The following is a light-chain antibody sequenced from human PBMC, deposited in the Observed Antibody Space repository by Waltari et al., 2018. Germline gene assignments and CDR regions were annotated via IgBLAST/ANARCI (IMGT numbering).Light chain of an antibody. Sequence: QSVLTQPPSASGTPGQRVTISCSGSRSNIGSNYVYWYQQVPGTAPKLLIYRNNQGPDGVPDRFSGSKSGTSASLAISGLRSEDEVDYYCAAWDDSLSGRVFGGGTKVTVL. V-gene: IGLV1-47*01. CDR3: AAWDDSLSGRV. J-gene: IGLJ3*02. CDR2: RNN. CDR1: RSNIGSNY.